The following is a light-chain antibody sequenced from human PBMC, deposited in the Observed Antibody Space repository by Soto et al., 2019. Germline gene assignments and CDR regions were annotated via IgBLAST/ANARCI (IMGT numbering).Light chain of an antibody. V-gene: IGKV3-20*01. Sequence: EVVLPQSPGTLSLSLGERATLSCMASQTISRSYLAWYQQKPGQAPRLLFYGASNRATGIPDRFSGSGSGTDFTLTISRLEPEDFAVYYCQQYGSSPPWTFGQGTKADIK. CDR2: GAS. CDR1: QTISRSY. CDR3: QQYGSSPPWT. J-gene: IGKJ1*01.